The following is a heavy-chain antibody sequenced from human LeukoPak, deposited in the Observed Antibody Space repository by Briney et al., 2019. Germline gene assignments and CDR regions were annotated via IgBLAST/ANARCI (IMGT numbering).Heavy chain of an antibody. CDR3: ARGPPESSSSDY. J-gene: IGHJ4*02. CDR2: MSPKSSNT. D-gene: IGHD6-13*01. V-gene: IGHV1-8*01. Sequence: ASVNVSYTPSEYTFTTYDINWVRQATGQGREGMGWMSPKSSNTGYAQKFHGRVTMTMNSSISTAYMELSSLRSEYAAVYYCARGPPESSSSDYWGQGTLVTVSS. CDR1: EYTFTTYD.